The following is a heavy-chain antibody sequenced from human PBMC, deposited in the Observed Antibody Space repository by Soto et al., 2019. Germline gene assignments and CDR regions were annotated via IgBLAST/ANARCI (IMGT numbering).Heavy chain of an antibody. Sequence: QVQLQQWGAGLLKPSETLSLTCAVYGGSFSGYYWSWIRQPPGKGLEWIGEINHSGSTNYNPSLKSRVTITVDXXKXQXXLKLSSVTAADTAVYYCARGSVYCSGGSCYYYFDYWGQGTLVTVSS. J-gene: IGHJ4*02. CDR1: GGSFSGYY. CDR3: ARGSVYCSGGSCYYYFDY. D-gene: IGHD2-15*01. V-gene: IGHV4-34*01. CDR2: INHSGST.